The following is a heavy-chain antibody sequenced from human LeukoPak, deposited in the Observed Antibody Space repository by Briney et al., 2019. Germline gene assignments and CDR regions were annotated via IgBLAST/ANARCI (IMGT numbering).Heavy chain of an antibody. J-gene: IGHJ4*02. D-gene: IGHD3-10*01. CDR1: GFTFRNYV. Sequence: GGSLRLPCAASGFTFRNYVIHWVRQAPGKGLEWVAVTSSDLNVKLYADSVKGRFTISRDNSRSTLYLQMNSLRPEDTAIYYCAREGYYGSGSPPSLYFDYWGQGTLVTVSS. V-gene: IGHV3-30-3*01. CDR3: AREGYYGSGSPPSLYFDY. CDR2: TSSDLNVK.